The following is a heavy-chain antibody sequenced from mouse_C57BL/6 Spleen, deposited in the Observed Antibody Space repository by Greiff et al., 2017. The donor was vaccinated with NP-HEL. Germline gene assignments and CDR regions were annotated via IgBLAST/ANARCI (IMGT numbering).Heavy chain of an antibody. CDR1: GYTFTSYW. CDR3: ARATMVTGWFAY. V-gene: IGHV1-69*01. J-gene: IGHJ3*01. CDR2: IDPSDSYT. D-gene: IGHD2-2*01. Sequence: QVQLKQPGAELVMPGASVKLSCKASGYTFTSYWMHWVKQRPGQGLEWIGEIDPSDSYTNYNQKFKGKSTLTVDKSSSTAYMQLSSLTSEDSAVYYCARATMVTGWFAYWGQGTLVTVSA.